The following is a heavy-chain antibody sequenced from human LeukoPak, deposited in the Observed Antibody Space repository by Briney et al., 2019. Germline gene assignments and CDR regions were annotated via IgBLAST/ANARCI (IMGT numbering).Heavy chain of an antibody. CDR3: ARDHNGPYTFDY. CDR1: GFTFSSYE. V-gene: IGHV3-48*03. J-gene: IGHJ4*02. CDR2: ISSSGSTI. D-gene: IGHD2-2*02. Sequence: GGSLGLSCAASGFTFSSYEMNWVRQAPGKGLEWVSYISSSGSTIYYADSVKGRFTISRDNAKNSLYLQMNSLRAEDTAVYYCARDHNGPYTFDYWGQGTLVTVSS.